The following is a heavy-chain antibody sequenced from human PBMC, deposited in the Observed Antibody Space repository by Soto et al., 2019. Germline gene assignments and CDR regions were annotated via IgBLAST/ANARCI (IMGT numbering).Heavy chain of an antibody. D-gene: IGHD3-10*01. Sequence: PSETLSLTCTVSGGSISSGDYYWSWIRQPPGKGLEWIGYIYYSGSTYYNPSLKSRVTISVDTSKNQFSLKLSSVTAADTAVYYCARENRLAMVRGVIMGNWFDPWGQGTLVTVSS. CDR1: GGSISSGDYY. J-gene: IGHJ5*02. CDR2: IYYSGST. CDR3: ARENRLAMVRGVIMGNWFDP. V-gene: IGHV4-30-4*01.